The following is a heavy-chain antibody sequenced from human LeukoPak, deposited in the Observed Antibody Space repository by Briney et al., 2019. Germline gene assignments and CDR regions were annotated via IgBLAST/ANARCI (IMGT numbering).Heavy chain of an antibody. CDR1: GGSISSGSYY. CDR2: IYYSGST. D-gene: IGHD3-22*01. J-gene: IGHJ4*02. Sequence: PSETLSLTCTVSGGSISSGSYYWSWIRQPPGKGLEWIGYIYYSGSTNYNPSLKSRVTISVDTSKNQFSLKLSSVTAADTAVYYCARGEEGYDSSGYYYYFDYWGQGTLVTVSS. CDR3: ARGEEGYDSSGYYYYFDY. V-gene: IGHV4-61*01.